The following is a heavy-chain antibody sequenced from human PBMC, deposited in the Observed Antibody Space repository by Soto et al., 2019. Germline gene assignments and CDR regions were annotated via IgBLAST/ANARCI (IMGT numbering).Heavy chain of an antibody. J-gene: IGHJ3*02. CDR2: ISAHNGNT. D-gene: IGHD5-18*01. CDR3: ARDAYSYSAFDI. Sequence: ASVKVSCKASGYSFTSYGIRWVRQAPGQGLEWMGWISAHNGNTNYAQKLQGRVTMTTDTSTSTAYMELRSLRSDDTTVYYCARDAYSYSAFDIWGQGTMVTVSS. V-gene: IGHV1-18*01. CDR1: GYSFTSYG.